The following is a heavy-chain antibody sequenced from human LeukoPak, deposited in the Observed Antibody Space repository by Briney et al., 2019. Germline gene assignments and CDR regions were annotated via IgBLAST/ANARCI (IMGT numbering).Heavy chain of an antibody. CDR1: GFTVSSNY. CDR3: ANRRYSGSYFDY. Sequence: GGSLRLSCAASGFTVSSNYMSWVRQAPGKGLEWVSIIYGGGSTYYADSVKGRFTISRDNSKNTLYLQMNSLRAEDTAVYYCANRRYSGSYFDYWGQGTLVTVSS. CDR2: IYGGGST. D-gene: IGHD1-26*01. V-gene: IGHV3-53*01. J-gene: IGHJ4*02.